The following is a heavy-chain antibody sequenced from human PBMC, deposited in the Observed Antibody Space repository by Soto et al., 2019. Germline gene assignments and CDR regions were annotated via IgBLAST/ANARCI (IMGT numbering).Heavy chain of an antibody. V-gene: IGHV1-2*02. CDR3: ARAPLIIVHITNSGGASPRVLDY. CDR2: IDPQNGVA. CDR1: GCNFVQHY. D-gene: IGHD3-3*01. J-gene: IGHJ4*02. Sequence: AAVKVSCKASGCNFVQHYMQWLRQAPGQGFEGMGYIDPQNGVARLSQKFKYRVIMTSDTSITTVFMQLNNLRSDESALYYCARAPLIIVHITNSGGASPRVLDYWGQGTPVTVSS.